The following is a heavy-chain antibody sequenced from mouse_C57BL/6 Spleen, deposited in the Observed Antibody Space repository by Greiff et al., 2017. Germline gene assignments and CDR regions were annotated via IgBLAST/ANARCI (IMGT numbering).Heavy chain of an antibody. CDR2: IWRGGST. CDR3: AKEGDYYAWFAY. Sequence: QVQLQQSGPGLVQPSQCLSITCTVSGFSFTSYGVHWVRQSPGKGLEWLGVIWRGGSTDYNAAFLSRLSITKDNSKSQVFFKMNSLQADDTAIYYCAKEGDYYAWFAYWGQGTLVTVSA. CDR1: GFSFTSYG. D-gene: IGHD1-1*01. V-gene: IGHV2-5*01. J-gene: IGHJ3*01.